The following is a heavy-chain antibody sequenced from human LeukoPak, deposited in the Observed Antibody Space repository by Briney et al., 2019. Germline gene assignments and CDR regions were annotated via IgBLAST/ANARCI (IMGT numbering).Heavy chain of an antibody. CDR2: IYSGGSA. CDR1: GFTFSSY. CDR3: ARVVDHDYGDYYLDY. J-gene: IGHJ4*02. D-gene: IGHD4-17*01. Sequence: GGSLRLSCAASGFTFSSYMNWVRQAPGKGLECISVIYSGGSADYADSVKGRLTISRDNSKNTLYLQMNSLRAEDTAVYYCARVVDHDYGDYYLDYWGQGTLVTVSS. V-gene: IGHV3-53*01.